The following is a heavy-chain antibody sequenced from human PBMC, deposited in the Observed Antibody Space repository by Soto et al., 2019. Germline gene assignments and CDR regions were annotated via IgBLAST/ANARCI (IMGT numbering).Heavy chain of an antibody. CDR1: GFRFSTSW. V-gene: IGHV5-51*01. J-gene: IGHJ6*04. CDR3: ARLRDTDLYYYGLDV. D-gene: IGHD5-18*01. Sequence: PGESLKISCKGSGFRFSTSWIGWVRQMPGKGLEWMGIIYPGDSDTRYSPSFQGLVSISADKSINTAYLHWSSLKASDTATYYCARLRDTDLYYYGLDVWGKGTTVTVSS. CDR2: IYPGDSDT.